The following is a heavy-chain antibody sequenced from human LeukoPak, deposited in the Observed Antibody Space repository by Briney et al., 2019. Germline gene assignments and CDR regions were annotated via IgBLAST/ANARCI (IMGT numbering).Heavy chain of an antibody. Sequence: GGSLRLSCAASGFTFSSYGMHWVRQAPGKGLEWVAFIRYDGSNKYYADSVKGRFTTSRDNSKNTLYLQMNSLRAEDTAVYYCATHHYGSGSYFLKNWGQGTLVTVSS. CDR1: GFTFSSYG. CDR2: IRYDGSNK. D-gene: IGHD3-10*01. CDR3: ATHHYGSGSYFLKN. J-gene: IGHJ4*02. V-gene: IGHV3-30*02.